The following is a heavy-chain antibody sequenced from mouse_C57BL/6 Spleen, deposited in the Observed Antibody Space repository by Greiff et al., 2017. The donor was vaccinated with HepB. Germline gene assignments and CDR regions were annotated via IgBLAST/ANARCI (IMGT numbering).Heavy chain of an antibody. CDR1: GYTFTSYG. J-gene: IGHJ4*01. D-gene: IGHD2-3*01. CDR2: IYPRSGNT. Sequence: VQLQQSGAELARPGASVKLSCKASGYTFTSYGISWVKQRTGQGLEWIGDIYPRSGNTYYNEKFKGKATLTADKSSSTAYMELHSLTSEDSAVYFCADDGYPRDAMDYWGQGTSVTVSS. CDR3: ADDGYPRDAMDY. V-gene: IGHV1-81*01.